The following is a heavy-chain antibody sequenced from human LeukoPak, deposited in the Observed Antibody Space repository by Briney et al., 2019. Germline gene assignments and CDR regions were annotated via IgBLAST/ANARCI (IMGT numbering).Heavy chain of an antibody. J-gene: IGHJ4*02. CDR3: ARGPFALLYYFDY. Sequence: PGGSPKLSCAASGFTFSSYWMHWVRQAPGKGLMWVSRINTDGSSTSYADSVKGRFTISRDNAKNTLYLQMNSLRAEDTAVYYCARGPFALLYYFDYWGQGTLVTVSS. CDR1: GFTFSSYW. CDR2: INTDGSST. V-gene: IGHV3-74*01. D-gene: IGHD2-21*01.